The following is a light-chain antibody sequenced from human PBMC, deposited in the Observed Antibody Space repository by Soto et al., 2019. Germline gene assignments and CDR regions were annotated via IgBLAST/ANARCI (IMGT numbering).Light chain of an antibody. V-gene: IGKV3-20*01. J-gene: IGKJ1*01. Sequence: EIVFTQSPGTLSLSPGERATLSCRSSQSLSSTYLAWYQQKPGQAPRLLIYGASSRATGIPDRFSGSVSGTDFTLTISRXEPEDFAVYYCQQYGSSPPTFGQGTKVDIK. CDR1: QSLSSTY. CDR3: QQYGSSPPT. CDR2: GAS.